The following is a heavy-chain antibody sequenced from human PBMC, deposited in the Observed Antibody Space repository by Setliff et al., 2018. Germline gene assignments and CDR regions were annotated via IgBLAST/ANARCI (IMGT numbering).Heavy chain of an antibody. CDR1: GFAFSSYG. J-gene: IGHJ4*02. CDR3: AKYTRVVTTTCFDY. D-gene: IGHD2-15*01. CDR2: IRFDGTNK. Sequence: LRLSCAASGFAFSSYGMHWVRQAPGKGLEWVAFIRFDGTNKYYADSVKGRFTISRDNSKNTLYLQMNSLRAEDTAVYYCAKYTRVVTTTCFDYWGQGTLVTVSS. V-gene: IGHV3-30*02.